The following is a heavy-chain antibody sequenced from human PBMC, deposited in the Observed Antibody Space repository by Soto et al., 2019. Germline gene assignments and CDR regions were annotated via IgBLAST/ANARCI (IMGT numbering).Heavy chain of an antibody. CDR2: MNPNSGNT. V-gene: IGHV1-8*01. J-gene: IGHJ3*02. CDR3: ARGINYYASGDDAFDI. Sequence: QVQLVQSGAEVKKPAASVKVSCKASGYTFTSYDINWVRQATGQGLEWMGWMNPNSGNTGYAQKFQGKVTMTRNTSISTAYMELSSLRSEDTAVYYCARGINYYASGDDAFDIWGPGTMVTVSS. D-gene: IGHD3-10*01. CDR1: GYTFTSYD.